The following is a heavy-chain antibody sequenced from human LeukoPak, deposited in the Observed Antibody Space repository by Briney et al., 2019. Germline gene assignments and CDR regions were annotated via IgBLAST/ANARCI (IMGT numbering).Heavy chain of an antibody. CDR1: GGSMSGYY. J-gene: IGHJ4*02. CDR3: ARHRDYYDSSYYFDY. Sequence: PSETLSLTCTVSGGSMSGYYWSWIRQPPGKGLEWIGYIFSSGSSNFNPSLKSRVTISVDTSRNQFSLRLSSVTAADTAVYYCARHRDYYDSSYYFDYWGQGTLVTVSS. V-gene: IGHV4-59*08. D-gene: IGHD3-22*01. CDR2: IFSSGSS.